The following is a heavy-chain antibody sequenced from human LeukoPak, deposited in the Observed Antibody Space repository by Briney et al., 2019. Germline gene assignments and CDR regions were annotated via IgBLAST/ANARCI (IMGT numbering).Heavy chain of an antibody. D-gene: IGHD3-22*01. CDR3: ARVRTYYDSSGRDAFDI. CDR2: IYHSGST. J-gene: IGHJ3*02. CDR1: GYSISSGYY. V-gene: IGHV4-38-2*02. Sequence: SETLSLTCTVSGYSISSGYYWGWIRQPPGKGLEWIGSIYHSGSTYYNPSLKSRVTISVDTSKNQFSLKLSSVTAADTAVYYCARVRTYYDSSGRDAFDIWGQGTMVTVSS.